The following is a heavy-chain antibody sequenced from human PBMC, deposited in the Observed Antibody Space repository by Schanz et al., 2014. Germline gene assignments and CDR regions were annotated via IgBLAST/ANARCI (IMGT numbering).Heavy chain of an antibody. CDR2: IIPVLAIA. CDR1: GGTFSSYT. D-gene: IGHD2-2*02. J-gene: IGHJ6*03. CDR3: AGTYCSSTSCYTGYYYMDV. V-gene: IGHV1-69*02. Sequence: QVQLVQSGAEAKKPGSSVKVSCTASGGTFSSYTISWLRQAPGQGLEWMGRIIPVLAIADYAQKFQGRVTITADKATSTASMELSSLRSEDTAVYYCAGTYCSSTSCYTGYYYMDVWGKGTTVTVSS.